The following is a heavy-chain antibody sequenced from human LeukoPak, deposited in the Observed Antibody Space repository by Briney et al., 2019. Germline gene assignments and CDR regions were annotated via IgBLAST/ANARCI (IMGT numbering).Heavy chain of an antibody. D-gene: IGHD3-22*01. CDR3: ASYDSSGASGY. Sequence: SETPSLTCTVSGGSISSYYWSWIRQPPGKGLEWIGYIYYSGNTNYNPSLKSRVTISVDTSKNQFSLKLSSVTAADTAVYYCASYDSSGASGYWGQGTLVTVSS. CDR2: IYYSGNT. V-gene: IGHV4-59*08. J-gene: IGHJ4*02. CDR1: GGSISSYY.